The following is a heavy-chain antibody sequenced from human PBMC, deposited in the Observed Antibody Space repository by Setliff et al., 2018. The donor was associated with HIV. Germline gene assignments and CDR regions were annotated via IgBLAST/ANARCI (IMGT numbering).Heavy chain of an antibody. D-gene: IGHD2-15*01. V-gene: IGHV3-9*03. CDR1: GFTFEDYA. J-gene: IGHJ4*02. CDR3: AKGSCTGGSCVHFDY. CDR2: IDLDGGNI. Sequence: QPGGSLRLSCAASGFTFEDYAMHWVRQVPGQGLEWVSGIDLDGGNIDYADSVKGRFSISRDNAKHSVYLQMNSVTTEDMALYYCAKGSCTGGSCVHFDYWGQGALVTVSS.